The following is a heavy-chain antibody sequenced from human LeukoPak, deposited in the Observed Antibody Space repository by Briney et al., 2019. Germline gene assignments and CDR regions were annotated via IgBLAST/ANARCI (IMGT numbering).Heavy chain of an antibody. J-gene: IGHJ4*02. D-gene: IGHD6-19*01. CDR2: TRNKANSYTT. CDR1: GFTFSDHY. V-gene: IGHV3-72*01. CDR3: ARVNGWYYFDY. Sequence: GGPLRLSCAASGFTFSDHYMDWVRQAPGKGLEWVGRTRNKANSYTTEYAASVKGRFTFSRDDSKNSLYLQMNSLKTEDTAVYYCARVNGWYYFDYWGQGTLVTVSS.